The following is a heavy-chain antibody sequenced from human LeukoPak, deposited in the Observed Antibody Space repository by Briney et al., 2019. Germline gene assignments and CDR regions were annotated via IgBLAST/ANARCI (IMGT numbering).Heavy chain of an antibody. CDR3: ATGYSYAFDI. J-gene: IGHJ3*02. CDR1: GFTFDGYS. V-gene: IGHV3-7*03. CDR2: INQDGSER. D-gene: IGHD6-13*01. Sequence: GGSLRLSCEGSGFTFDGYSMSWVRQAPGKGLEWVATINQDGSERYNLDSAKGRFTISRENDKNSLYLQMNSLRAEDTAVYYCATGYSYAFDIRGQGTMVTVSS.